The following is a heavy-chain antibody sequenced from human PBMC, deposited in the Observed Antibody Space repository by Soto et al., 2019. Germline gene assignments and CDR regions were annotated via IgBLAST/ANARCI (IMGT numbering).Heavy chain of an antibody. J-gene: IGHJ6*03. Sequence: SETLSLTCAVYGGSFSGYYWSWIRQPPGKGLEWIGEINHSGSTNYNPSLKSRVTISVDTSKNQFSLKLSSVTAADTAVYYCARGRILFVWPQHYYYMDVWGKGTTVTVSS. CDR2: INHSGST. D-gene: IGHD2-21*01. CDR1: GGSFSGYY. V-gene: IGHV4-34*01. CDR3: ARGRILFVWPQHYYYMDV.